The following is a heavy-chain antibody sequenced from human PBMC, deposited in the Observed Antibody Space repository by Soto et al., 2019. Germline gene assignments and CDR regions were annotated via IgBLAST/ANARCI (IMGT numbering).Heavy chain of an antibody. J-gene: IGHJ4*02. CDR2: IYPSDSDI. CDR1: GYTFTSYW. D-gene: IGHD6-19*01. Sequence: PGESLKISCKGSGYTFTSYWIGWVRQMPGEGLEWMGVIYPSDSDIRYSPSFQGKVTISADRSIGTAYLQWTTLKASDTAMYYCARAPSHGWFQHFDYWGQGTLVTVSS. V-gene: IGHV5-51*01. CDR3: ARAPSHGWFQHFDY.